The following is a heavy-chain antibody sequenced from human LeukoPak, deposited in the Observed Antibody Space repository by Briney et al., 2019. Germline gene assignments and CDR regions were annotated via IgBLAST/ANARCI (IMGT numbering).Heavy chain of an antibody. CDR1: GFTFSSYG. V-gene: IGHV3-23*01. CDR2: ISGSGGST. J-gene: IGHJ4*02. D-gene: IGHD4-17*01. Sequence: GGSLRLSCAASGFTFSSYGMSWVRQAPGKGLEWVSAISGSGGSTYYADSVKGRFTISRDNSKNTLYLQMNSLRAEDTAVYYCAKNWGYGSNYFDYWGQGTLVTVSS. CDR3: AKNWGYGSNYFDY.